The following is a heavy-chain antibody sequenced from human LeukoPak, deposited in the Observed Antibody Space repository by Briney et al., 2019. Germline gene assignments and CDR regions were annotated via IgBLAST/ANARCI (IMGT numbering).Heavy chain of an antibody. CDR3: ARDPAHIYSSSWYNWFDP. Sequence: GGSLRLSCAASGFTFSSYAMHWVRQAPGKGLEWVAVISYDGSNKYYADSVKGRFTISRDNSKNTLYLQMNSLRAEDTAVYYCARDPAHIYSSSWYNWFDPWGQGTLVTVSS. CDR1: GFTFSSYA. CDR2: ISYDGSNK. V-gene: IGHV3-30-3*01. D-gene: IGHD6-13*01. J-gene: IGHJ5*02.